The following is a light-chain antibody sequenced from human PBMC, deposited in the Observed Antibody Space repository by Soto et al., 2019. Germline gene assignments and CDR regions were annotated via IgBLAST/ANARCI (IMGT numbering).Light chain of an antibody. CDR1: QSVSYSSNNKNY. J-gene: IGKJ2*01. CDR3: QQYYSIPRT. Sequence: DIVMTQSPDSLAVSLGERATINCKSSQSVSYSSNNKNYLAWYQQKPGQSPKLLIYWASTRESGVPDRFSGSGSGTDFTLTISSLQSEDLAVYYCQQYYSIPRTFGQGTKLEI. CDR2: WAS. V-gene: IGKV4-1*01.